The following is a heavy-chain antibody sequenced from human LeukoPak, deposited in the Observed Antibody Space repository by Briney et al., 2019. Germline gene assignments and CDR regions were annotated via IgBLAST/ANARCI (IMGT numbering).Heavy chain of an antibody. CDR2: INTEGSSA. CDR1: GFTFSSYW. V-gene: IGHV3-74*01. Sequence: GGSLRLSCAASGFTFSSYWMHWVRQVPGKGLVWVSRINTEGSSASYADSVRGRFTMSRDNAKNTLHLQMNSLRDEDTALYYCARGTVSAGTTAFDIWGQGTMVTVSS. J-gene: IGHJ3*02. CDR3: ARGTVSAGTTAFDI. D-gene: IGHD1-1*01.